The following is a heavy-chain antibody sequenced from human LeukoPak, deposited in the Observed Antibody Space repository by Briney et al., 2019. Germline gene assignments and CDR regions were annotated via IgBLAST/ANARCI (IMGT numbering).Heavy chain of an antibody. V-gene: IGHV3-23*01. CDR3: AKSHHVTAIDY. CDR2: ISGSGGST. CDR1: GFTFSNYA. Sequence: PGGSLRLPCAPSGFTFSNYAMTWVRQAPGKGLEWVSAISGSGGSTYYADSVKGRFTISRDNSKNTLYLQMNSLRAEDTAVYYCAKSHHVTAIDYWGQGTLVTVSS. D-gene: IGHD2-21*02. J-gene: IGHJ4*02.